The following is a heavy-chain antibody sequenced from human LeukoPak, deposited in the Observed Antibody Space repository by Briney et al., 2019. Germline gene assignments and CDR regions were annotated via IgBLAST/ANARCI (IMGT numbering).Heavy chain of an antibody. D-gene: IGHD1-26*01. CDR1: GFTFSSYD. CDR2: IGTAGDT. Sequence: GGSLRLSCAASGFTFSSYDMHWVRQATGKGLEWVSTIGTAGDTYYPGSVKGRFTISRENAKNSLYLQMNSLRAGDTAVYYCARGSSVLGFDPWGQGTLVTVSS. J-gene: IGHJ5*02. V-gene: IGHV3-13*01. CDR3: ARGSSVLGFDP.